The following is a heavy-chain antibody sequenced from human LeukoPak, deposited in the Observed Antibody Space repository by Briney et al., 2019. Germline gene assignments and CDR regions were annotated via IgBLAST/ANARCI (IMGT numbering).Heavy chain of an antibody. J-gene: IGHJ4*02. CDR3: AKDRNEYSSNWYQVDY. D-gene: IGHD6-13*01. V-gene: IGHV3-30*18. CDR1: GLTFSSYG. CDR2: TSYDGSNK. Sequence: GGSLRLSCAASGLTFSSYGTHWVRQAPGKGLEWVAVTSYDGSNKYYADSVKGRFTISRDNSKNTLYLQMNSLRVEDTAVYYCAKDRNEYSSNWYQVDYWGQGTLVAVPS.